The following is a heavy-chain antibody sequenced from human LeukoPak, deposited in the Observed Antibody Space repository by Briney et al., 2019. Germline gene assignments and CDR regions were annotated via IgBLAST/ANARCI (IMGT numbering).Heavy chain of an antibody. CDR3: ARDGYYYDSSGPTLSYYYGMDV. CDR1: GYTFTSYG. J-gene: IGHJ6*02. D-gene: IGHD3-22*01. CDR2: IRAYNGNT. Sequence: ASVKVSCKASGYTFTSYGISWVRQAPGQGLEWMGWIRAYNGNTNYAQKLQGRVTMTTDTSTSTAYMELRSLRSDDTAVYYCARDGYYYDSSGPTLSYYYGMDVWGQGTTVTVSS. V-gene: IGHV1-18*01.